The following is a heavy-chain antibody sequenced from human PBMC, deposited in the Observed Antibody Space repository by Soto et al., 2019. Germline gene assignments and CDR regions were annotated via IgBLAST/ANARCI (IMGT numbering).Heavy chain of an antibody. Sequence: PGESLKISCQGSGYIFTNYWIGWVRQMPGKGLEWMGIIYPGDSDTRYSPSFQGQVTISADKSISTAYLQWSSLKASDTAMYYCARQGAGSSCDPRNYYYCGMDVWGQGTTVTVSS. CDR3: ARQGAGSSCDPRNYYYCGMDV. CDR1: GYIFTNYW. V-gene: IGHV5-51*01. J-gene: IGHJ6*02. D-gene: IGHD2-2*01. CDR2: IYPGDSDT.